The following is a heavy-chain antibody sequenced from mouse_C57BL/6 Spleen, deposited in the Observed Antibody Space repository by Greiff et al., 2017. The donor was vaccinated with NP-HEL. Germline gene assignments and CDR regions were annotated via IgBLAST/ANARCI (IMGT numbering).Heavy chain of an antibody. D-gene: IGHD1-1*01. J-gene: IGHJ4*01. Sequence: VRLQQPGAELVKPGASVKMSCKASGYTFTSYWITWVKQRPGQGLEWIGDIYPGSGSTNYNEKFKSKATLTVDTSSSTAYMQLSSLTSEDSAVYYCARGGYYGSSAMDYWGQGTSVTVSS. CDR1: GYTFTSYW. CDR3: ARGGYYGSSAMDY. CDR2: IYPGSGST. V-gene: IGHV1-55*01.